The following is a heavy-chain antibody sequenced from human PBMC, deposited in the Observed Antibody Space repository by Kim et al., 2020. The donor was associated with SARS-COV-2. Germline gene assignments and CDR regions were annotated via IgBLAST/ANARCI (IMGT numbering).Heavy chain of an antibody. Sequence: GESLKISCKGSGYSFTNYWSGWVRQMPGKGLQWMGIIYPGDSDSRDSPSFQGQVTISADKSISTAYLQWSSLKASDTAMYYCARYRGNGMDVWGQGTTVTVSS. CDR1: GYSFTNYW. D-gene: IGHD3-16*01. CDR3: ARYRGNGMDV. V-gene: IGHV5-51*01. J-gene: IGHJ6*02. CDR2: IYPGDSDS.